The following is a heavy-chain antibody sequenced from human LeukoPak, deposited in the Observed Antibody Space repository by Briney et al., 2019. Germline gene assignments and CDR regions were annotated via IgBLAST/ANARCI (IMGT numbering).Heavy chain of an antibody. CDR3: AKNGLDVAYPFHY. V-gene: IGHV3-11*01. CDR1: GFTFSDYY. Sequence: GRSLRLSCAASGFTFSDYYMSWIRQAPGKGLEWISYISSDATKKFYTDSVKGRVTISRDNAHNSLYLQINSLRAEDTAMYYCAKNGLDVAYPFHYWGQGILVTVSS. CDR2: ISSDATKK. J-gene: IGHJ4*02. D-gene: IGHD2-8*01.